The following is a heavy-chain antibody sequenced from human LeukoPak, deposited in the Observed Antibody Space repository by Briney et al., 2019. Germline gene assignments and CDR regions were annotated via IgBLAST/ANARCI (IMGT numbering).Heavy chain of an antibody. Sequence: PGGSLRLSCAACGFTFSGSAMHWVRQASGKGLEWVGRIRSKANSYATAYAASVKGRFTISRDDSKNTAYLQMNSLKTEDTAVYYCARVKGTGFDLWGRGTLVTVSS. D-gene: IGHD1-1*01. J-gene: IGHJ2*01. V-gene: IGHV3-73*01. CDR3: ARVKGTGFDL. CDR1: GFTFSGSA. CDR2: IRSKANSYAT.